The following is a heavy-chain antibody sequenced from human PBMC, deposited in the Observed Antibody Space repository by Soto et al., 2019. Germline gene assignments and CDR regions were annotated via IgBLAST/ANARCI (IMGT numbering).Heavy chain of an antibody. J-gene: IGHJ4*02. CDR1: GYTLTELS. CDR3: ATLKAESVGALDY. V-gene: IGHV1-24*01. CDR2: FDPEDGET. Sequence: GASVKVSCKVPGYTLTELSMHWVRQAPGKGLEWMGGFDPEDGETIYAQKFQGRVTMTEDTSTDTAYMELSSLRSEDTAVYYCATLKAESVGALDYWGQGTLVTVSS. D-gene: IGHD1-26*01.